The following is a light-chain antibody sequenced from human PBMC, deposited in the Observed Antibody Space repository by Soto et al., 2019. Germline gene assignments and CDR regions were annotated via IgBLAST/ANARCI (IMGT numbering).Light chain of an antibody. Sequence: QSALTQPASVSGSPGQSITIPCTGSSNDIGGYNYVSWYQQHPGRAPKLIMYEVNTRPSGVPDRFSGSKSGSTASLTISGLQAEDEADYYCSLYISGSTYVFGTGTKLTVL. CDR1: SNDIGGYNY. CDR3: SLYISGSTYV. J-gene: IGLJ1*01. CDR2: EVN. V-gene: IGLV2-14*01.